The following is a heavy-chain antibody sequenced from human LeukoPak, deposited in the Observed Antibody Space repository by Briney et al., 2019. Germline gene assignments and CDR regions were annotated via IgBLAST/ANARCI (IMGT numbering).Heavy chain of an antibody. V-gene: IGHV3-30*18. J-gene: IGHJ3*02. CDR3: AKALFGESEAFDI. CDR2: ISYDGSNK. CDR1: GFTFSSYG. Sequence: PGGSLRLSCAASGFTFSSYGMHWVRQAPGKGLEWVAVISYDGSNKYYADSVKGRFTISRDNSKNTLYPQMNSLRAEDTAVYYCAKALFGESEAFDIWGQGTMVTVSS. D-gene: IGHD3-10*01.